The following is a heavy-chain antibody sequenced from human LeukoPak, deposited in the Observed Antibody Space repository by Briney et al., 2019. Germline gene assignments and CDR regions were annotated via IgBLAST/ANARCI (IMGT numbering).Heavy chain of an antibody. CDR2: IYYSGST. D-gene: IGHD3-22*01. J-gene: IGHJ3*02. Sequence: SETLPLTCSVSGYSISSSNWWGWIRQPPGKGLEWIGYIYYSGSTYYNPSLKSRVTMSVDTSKNQFSLKLSSVTAVDTAVYYCARSLDYYDSRGAFDIWGQGTMVTVSS. CDR3: ARSLDYYDSRGAFDI. CDR1: GYSISSSNW. V-gene: IGHV4-28*01.